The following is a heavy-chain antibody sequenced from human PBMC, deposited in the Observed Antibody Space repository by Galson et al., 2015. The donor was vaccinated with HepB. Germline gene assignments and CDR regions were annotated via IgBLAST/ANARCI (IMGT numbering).Heavy chain of an antibody. CDR3: ARLGGVAAAGRHYDAFDI. Sequence: TLSLTCTVSGGSISSYYWSWIRQPPGKGLEWIGYIYYSGSTNYNPSLKSRVTISVDTSKNQFSLKLSSVTAADTAVYYCARLGGVAAAGRHYDAFDIWGQGTMVTVSS. D-gene: IGHD6-13*01. V-gene: IGHV4-59*08. CDR2: IYYSGST. CDR1: GGSISSYY. J-gene: IGHJ3*02.